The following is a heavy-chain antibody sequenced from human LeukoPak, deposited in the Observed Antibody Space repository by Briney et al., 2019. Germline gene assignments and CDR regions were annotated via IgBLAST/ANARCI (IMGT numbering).Heavy chain of an antibody. CDR2: IYVTGST. D-gene: IGHD6-19*01. V-gene: IGHV4-61*02. CDR3: ARAGAVAARVDP. Sequence: SQTLSLTCTVSGDSISSVNYYWSWIRQPAGKGLEWIGRIYVTGSTNYNPSLKSRVTISLDTSKNQFSLKLTSVTAADTAVYYCARAGAVAARVDPWGQGILITVSS. J-gene: IGHJ5*02. CDR1: GDSISSVNYY.